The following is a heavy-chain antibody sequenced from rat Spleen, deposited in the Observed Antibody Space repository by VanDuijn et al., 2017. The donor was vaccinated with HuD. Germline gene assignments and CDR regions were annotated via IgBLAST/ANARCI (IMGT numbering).Heavy chain of an antibody. V-gene: IGHV5-31*01. CDR1: GFTFNNYW. D-gene: IGHD4-3*01. Sequence: EVQLMESGGGLVQPGRSLKLSCVASGFTFNNYWMTWIRQAPGKGLEWVASITNTGGSTYYPDSVKGRFTISRDNAKSTLYLQMNSLRSEDTATYYCTRGHIGVGVMDSWCQGASVTVSS. CDR3: TRGHIGVGVMDS. J-gene: IGHJ4*01. CDR2: ITNTGGST.